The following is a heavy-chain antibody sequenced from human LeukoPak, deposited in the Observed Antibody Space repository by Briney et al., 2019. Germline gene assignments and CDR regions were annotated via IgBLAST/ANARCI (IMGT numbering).Heavy chain of an antibody. V-gene: IGHV1-3*01. CDR2: INAGNGKT. D-gene: IGHD4-17*01. J-gene: IGHJ4*02. Sequence: ASVKVSCKASGYIFTDYAIQWVRQAPGQGLEWMGWINAGNGKTKYSQKFQGRVTITRDTSASTAHMELSGLRSDDTAVYYCARARWTSTVTTYYLDFWGQGTLVTVS. CDR3: ARARWTSTVTTYYLDF. CDR1: GYIFTDYA.